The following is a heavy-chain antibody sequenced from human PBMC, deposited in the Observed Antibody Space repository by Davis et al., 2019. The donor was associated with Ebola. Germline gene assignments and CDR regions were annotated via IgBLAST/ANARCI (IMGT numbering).Heavy chain of an antibody. CDR3: ARGSLEQQLVRYYYYGMDV. D-gene: IGHD6-13*01. J-gene: IGHJ6*02. V-gene: IGHV3-13*01. CDR1: GFTFSSYS. Sequence: GGSLRLSCAASGFTFSSYSMNWVRQATGKGLEWVSAIGTAGDTYYPGSVKGRFTISRENAKNSLYLQMNSLRAEDTAVYYCARGSLEQQLVRYYYYGMDVWGQGTTVTVSS. CDR2: IGTAGDT.